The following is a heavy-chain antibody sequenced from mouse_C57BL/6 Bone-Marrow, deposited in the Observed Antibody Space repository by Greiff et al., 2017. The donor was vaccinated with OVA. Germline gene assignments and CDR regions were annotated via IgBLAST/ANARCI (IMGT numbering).Heavy chain of an antibody. J-gene: IGHJ4*01. CDR1: GYTFTSYW. Sequence: QVQLQQSGAELAKPGASVKLSCKASGYTFTSYWMHWVKQRPGQGLAWIGYINPSSGYTKYNQKFKDKATLTADKSSSTAYMQLSSLTYEDSAVYYCALAYYSNYGAMDYWGQGTSVTVSS. CDR3: ALAYYSNYGAMDY. V-gene: IGHV1-7*01. D-gene: IGHD2-5*01. CDR2: INPSSGYT.